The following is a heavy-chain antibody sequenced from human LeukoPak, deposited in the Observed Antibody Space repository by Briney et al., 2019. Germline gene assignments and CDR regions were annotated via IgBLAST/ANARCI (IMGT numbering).Heavy chain of an antibody. J-gene: IGHJ5*02. Sequence: GGSLRLSCSASGFSFSRYAMHWVRQAPGKGLEFVSGISNSGSDTYYADSVKGRFTISRDNSKNTLYLQMNSLRAEDTAVYYCARDFGRPLYYDFWSGLNWFDPWGQGTLVTVSS. CDR2: ISNSGSDT. CDR1: GFSFSRYA. D-gene: IGHD3-3*01. V-gene: IGHV3-64*04. CDR3: ARDFGRPLYYDFWSGLNWFDP.